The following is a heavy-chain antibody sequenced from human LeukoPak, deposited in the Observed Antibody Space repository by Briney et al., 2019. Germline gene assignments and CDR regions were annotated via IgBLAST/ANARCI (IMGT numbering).Heavy chain of an antibody. CDR2: ISGSGGST. V-gene: IGHV3-23*01. Sequence: PGGSLRLSCAASGFTFSTYAMTWVRQAPGKGLEWVSAISGSGGSTYYAAPVKGRFTISRDDSKNTLYLQMNSLKTEDTAVYYCTTVASWGQGTLVTVAS. CDR3: TTVAS. J-gene: IGHJ4*02. CDR1: GFTFSTYA.